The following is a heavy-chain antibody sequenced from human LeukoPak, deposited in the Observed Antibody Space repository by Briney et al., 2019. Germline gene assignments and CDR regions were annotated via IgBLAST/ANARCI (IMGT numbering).Heavy chain of an antibody. CDR3: TRLDGGLDY. V-gene: IGHV3-73*01. CDR1: GFTFSDSA. CDR2: IRSKANSYAT. J-gene: IGHJ4*02. Sequence: GGSLRLSCAVSGFTFSDSAIHWVRQASGKGLEWVGRIRSKANSYATAYAASVKDRFTISRDDSKNTAYLQMNSLKTEDTAVYYCTRLDGGLDYWGQGTLVTVSS.